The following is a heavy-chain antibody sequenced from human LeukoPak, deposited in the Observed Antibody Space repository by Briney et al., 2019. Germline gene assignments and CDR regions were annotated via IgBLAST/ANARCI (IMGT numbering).Heavy chain of an antibody. D-gene: IGHD6-19*01. CDR2: LYSGGST. CDR1: GFTVSSNY. J-gene: IGHJ4*02. CDR3: ARDPRIAVAQ. V-gene: IGHV3-66*01. Sequence: GGSLRLSCAASGFTVSSNYMSWVRQTPGKGLEWVSVLYSGGSTYYADSVKGRFTISRDNSQNTLYLQMKSLRAEDTAVYYCARDPRIAVAQWGQGTLVTVSS.